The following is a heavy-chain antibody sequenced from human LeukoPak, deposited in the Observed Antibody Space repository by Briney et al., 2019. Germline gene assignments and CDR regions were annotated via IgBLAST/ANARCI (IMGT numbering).Heavy chain of an antibody. Sequence: SVKVSCKASGYTFRNYDIVWVRQATGQGLEWMGGIIPIFGTANYAQKFQGRVTITADESTSTAYMELSSLRSEDTAVYYCATCSTSCYEETYYYYMDVWGKGTTVTVSS. J-gene: IGHJ6*03. CDR3: ATCSTSCYEETYYYYMDV. CDR1: GYTFRNYD. D-gene: IGHD2-2*01. V-gene: IGHV1-69*13. CDR2: IIPIFGTA.